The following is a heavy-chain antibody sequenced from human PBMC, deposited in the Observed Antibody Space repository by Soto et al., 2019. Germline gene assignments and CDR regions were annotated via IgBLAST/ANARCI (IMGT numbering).Heavy chain of an antibody. V-gene: IGHV4-30-2*01. Sequence: PSETLSLTCAVSGGSISSGGCSWSWIRQPPGKGLEWIGYIYHSGSTYYNPSLKSRVTISVDTSKNQFSLKLSSVTAADTAGYYCARDFTDSSGPTLGMGVWGQGTTVTLSS. CDR1: GGSISSGGCS. CDR2: IYHSGST. D-gene: IGHD6-19*01. CDR3: ARDFTDSSGPTLGMGV. J-gene: IGHJ6*02.